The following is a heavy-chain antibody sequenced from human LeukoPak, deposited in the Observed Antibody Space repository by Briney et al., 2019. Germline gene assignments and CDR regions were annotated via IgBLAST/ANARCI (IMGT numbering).Heavy chain of an antibody. D-gene: IGHD6-13*01. V-gene: IGHV1-69*13. Sequence: AASVKVSCKASGGTFSSYAISWVRQAPGQGLEWMGGIIPIFGTANYAQKFQGRVTITADESTSTAYMELSSLRSEDTAVYYCARVGIAAAGTYLDCWGQGTLVTVSS. CDR1: GGTFSSYA. CDR3: ARVGIAAAGTYLDC. J-gene: IGHJ4*02. CDR2: IIPIFGTA.